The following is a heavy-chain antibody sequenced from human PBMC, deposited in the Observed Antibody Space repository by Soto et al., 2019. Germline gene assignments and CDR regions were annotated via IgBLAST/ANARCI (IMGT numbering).Heavy chain of an antibody. CDR2: IDPSDSYT. CDR3: ARHEPQEDSSGYPDY. CDR1: GYSFTSYW. D-gene: IGHD3-22*01. V-gene: IGHV5-10-1*01. J-gene: IGHJ4*02. Sequence: EVQLVQSGAEVKKPGESLRISCKGSGYSFTSYWISWVRQMPGKGLEWMGRIDPSDSYTNYSPSFQGHVTISADKSISTAYLQWSSLKASDTAMYYCARHEPQEDSSGYPDYWGQGTLVTVSS.